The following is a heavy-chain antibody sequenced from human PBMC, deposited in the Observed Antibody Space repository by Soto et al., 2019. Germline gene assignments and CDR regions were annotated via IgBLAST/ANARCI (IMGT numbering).Heavy chain of an antibody. CDR3: ARMLTIFGHRYYYYGMDV. D-gene: IGHD3-3*01. Sequence: PGVSHRLSCAASEFTFSGFGMSWVRKAQGKGLEWVANIKQDGSEKYYVDSVKGRFTISRDNAKNSLYLQMNSLRAEDTAMYYCARMLTIFGHRYYYYGMDVWGQGTTVTVSS. CDR2: IKQDGSEK. J-gene: IGHJ6*02. V-gene: IGHV3-7*05. CDR1: EFTFSGFG.